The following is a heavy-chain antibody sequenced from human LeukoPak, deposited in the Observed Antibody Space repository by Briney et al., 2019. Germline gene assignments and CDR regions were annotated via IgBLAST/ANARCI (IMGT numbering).Heavy chain of an antibody. J-gene: IGHJ4*02. Sequence: PGRSLRLSCAASGFTFSSYAMHWVRQAPGKGLEWVAVISYDGSNKYYADSVKGRFTISRDNSKNTLYPQMNSLRAEDTAVYYCARVYGHSSSSWREKPVDYWGQGTLVTVSS. CDR3: ARVYGHSSSSWREKPVDY. CDR2: ISYDGSNK. CDR1: GFTFSSYA. D-gene: IGHD6-6*01. V-gene: IGHV3-30-3*01.